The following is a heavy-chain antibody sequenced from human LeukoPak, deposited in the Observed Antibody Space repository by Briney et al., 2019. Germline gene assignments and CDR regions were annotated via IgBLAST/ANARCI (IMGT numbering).Heavy chain of an antibody. D-gene: IGHD3-10*01. CDR1: GGSINSHA. CDR2: VIPVFDTA. J-gene: IGHJ3*02. CDR3: ARGSGFGELLAAFDI. Sequence: SVKVSCKPSGGSINSHAFSWVRQAPGQGLEWMGRVIPVFDTADYAQKYQGRVAITADKSTSTAYMELSSLRSEDTAVYYCARGSGFGELLAAFDIWGQGTMVTVSS. V-gene: IGHV1-69*06.